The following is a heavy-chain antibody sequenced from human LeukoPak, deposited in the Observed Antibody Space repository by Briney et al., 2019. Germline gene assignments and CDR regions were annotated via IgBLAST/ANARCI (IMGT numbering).Heavy chain of an antibody. CDR3: ARDLGGEGYRWFDP. Sequence: PGGSLRLSCVASGSTVSKSWMHWVRQAPGKGLVWVSHIHRDGSTTAYADSVKGRFTISRDDAQNTLYLHMNSLRVEDTAMYYCARDLGGEGYRWFDPWGQGTLVTVSP. J-gene: IGHJ5*02. D-gene: IGHD2-21*01. CDR2: IHRDGSTT. CDR1: GSTVSKSW. V-gene: IGHV3-74*03.